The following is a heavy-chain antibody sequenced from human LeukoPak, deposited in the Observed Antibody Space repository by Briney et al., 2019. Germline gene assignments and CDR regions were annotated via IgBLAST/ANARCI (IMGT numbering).Heavy chain of an antibody. CDR1: GVTFNSYT. CDR3: ATRTHNSYAEGWYFDL. CDR2: IIPIFGTA. D-gene: IGHD5-18*01. V-gene: IGHV1-69*05. J-gene: IGHJ2*01. Sequence: SVKVSCKASGVTFNSYTINWVRQAPGQGLEWMGRIIPIFGTANYAQGFQGRVTITTDESTSTAYMELSSLRSEDTAVYYCATRTHNSYAEGWYFDLWGPGTLVTVSS.